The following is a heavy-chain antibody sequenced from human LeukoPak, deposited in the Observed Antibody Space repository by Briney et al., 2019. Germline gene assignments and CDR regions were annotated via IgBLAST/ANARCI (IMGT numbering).Heavy chain of an antibody. V-gene: IGHV3-33*01. CDR2: LSYDGSNK. J-gene: IGHJ4*02. CDR1: GFTFSGYG. CDR3: ARGLYKNGWYYFDY. Sequence: GGSLRLSCAASGFTFSGYGIHWVRQAPGKGLEWVAFLSYDGSNKFYADSVKGRFTISRDNSENTLHLQKNSLKDEDTAVYYCARGLYKNGWYYFDYWGQGTLVTVSS. D-gene: IGHD6-19*01.